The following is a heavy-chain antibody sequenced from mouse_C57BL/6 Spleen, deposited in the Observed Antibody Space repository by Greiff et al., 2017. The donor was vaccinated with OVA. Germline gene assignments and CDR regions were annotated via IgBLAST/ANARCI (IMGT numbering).Heavy chain of an antibody. Sequence: QVQLHQPGAELVMPGASVKLSCKASGYTFTSYWMHWVKQRPGQGLEWIGEIDPSDSYTNYNQKFKGKSTLTVDKSSSTAYMQLSSLTSEDSAVYYCARLADYAFDYWGQGTSVTVSS. CDR2: IDPSDSYT. D-gene: IGHD6-1*01. CDR3: ARLADYAFDY. V-gene: IGHV1-69*01. CDR1: GYTFTSYW. J-gene: IGHJ4*01.